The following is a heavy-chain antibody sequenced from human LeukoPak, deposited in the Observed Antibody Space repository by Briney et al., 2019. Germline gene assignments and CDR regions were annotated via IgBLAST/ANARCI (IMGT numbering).Heavy chain of an antibody. Sequence: GGSLRLSCAASGFTFSDYYMSWIRQAPGKGLEWVSYISSSGSTIYYADSVKGRFTISRDNAKNSLYLQMNSLRAEDTAVYYCARDPSIAASNALFDPWGQGTLVTVSS. J-gene: IGHJ5*02. CDR2: ISSSGSTI. D-gene: IGHD6-6*01. CDR1: GFTFSDYY. V-gene: IGHV3-11*01. CDR3: ARDPSIAASNALFDP.